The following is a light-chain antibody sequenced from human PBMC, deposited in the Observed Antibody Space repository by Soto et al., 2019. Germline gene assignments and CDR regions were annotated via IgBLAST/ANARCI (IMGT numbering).Light chain of an antibody. Sequence: DIEMTQSPSTLSASVGDRVTITCRASQTIRRWLAWYQQRPGKAPKVLIYDASTLESGVPARFSGSGSETQVSLTISSLQPEDSATYYCQRYHSDPWTFGQGTKVEIK. V-gene: IGKV1-5*01. CDR1: QTIRRW. J-gene: IGKJ1*01. CDR3: QRYHSDPWT. CDR2: DAS.